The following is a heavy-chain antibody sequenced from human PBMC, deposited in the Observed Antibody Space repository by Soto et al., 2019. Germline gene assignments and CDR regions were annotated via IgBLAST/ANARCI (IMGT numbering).Heavy chain of an antibody. CDR2: ISSSSSYI. Sequence: GGSLRLSCAASGFTFSSYSMNWVRQAPGKGLEWVSSISSSSSYIYYADSVKGRFTISRDNAKNSLYRQMNSLRAEDTAVYYCARVMYYYDSSGYPYWGQGTLVTVSS. D-gene: IGHD3-22*01. V-gene: IGHV3-21*01. CDR3: ARVMYYYDSSGYPY. J-gene: IGHJ4*02. CDR1: GFTFSSYS.